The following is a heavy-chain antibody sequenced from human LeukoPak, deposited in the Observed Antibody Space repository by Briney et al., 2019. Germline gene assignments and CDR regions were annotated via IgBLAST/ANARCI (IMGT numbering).Heavy chain of an antibody. D-gene: IGHD1-26*01. CDR1: GYTFTSYG. Sequence: GASVKVSCKASGYTFTSYGISWVRQAPGQGLEWMGWISAYNGNTNYAQKLQGRVTMTTDTSTSTAYMELRSLRSDDTAVYYCARDFGEWELLPQELLGFIDYWGQGTLVTVSS. CDR2: ISAYNGNT. V-gene: IGHV1-18*01. J-gene: IGHJ4*02. CDR3: ARDFGEWELLPQELLGFIDY.